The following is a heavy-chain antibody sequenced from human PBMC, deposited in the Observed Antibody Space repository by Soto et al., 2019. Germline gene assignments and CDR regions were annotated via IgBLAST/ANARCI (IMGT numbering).Heavy chain of an antibody. V-gene: IGHV3-23*01. CDR2: ISGGTSNT. CDR1: GFTFSSYA. Sequence: EVQLLESGGGLVQPGGSLRLSCAASGFTFSSYAMSWVRQAPGKGLEWVSAISGGTSNTYYAGSVKGRFTISRDDSKNTLYLQMNSLRAEDTAIYYCANPPLFHFYPFDSWGQGTLVTVSS. J-gene: IGHJ4*02. D-gene: IGHD2-15*01. CDR3: ANPPLFHFYPFDS.